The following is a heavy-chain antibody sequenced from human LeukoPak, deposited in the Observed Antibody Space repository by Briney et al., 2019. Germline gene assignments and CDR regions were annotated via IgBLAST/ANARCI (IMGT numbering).Heavy chain of an antibody. CDR2: IYSGGST. Sequence: GGSLRLSCAASGFTVSSSYMSWVRQAPGKGLEWVSVIYSGGSTYYADSVKGRFTISRDNSKNTLYLQMNSLRAEDTAVYYCALLRTYYFDYWGQGTLVTVSS. CDR1: GFTVSSSY. D-gene: IGHD4-17*01. V-gene: IGHV3-53*01. J-gene: IGHJ4*02. CDR3: ALLRTYYFDY.